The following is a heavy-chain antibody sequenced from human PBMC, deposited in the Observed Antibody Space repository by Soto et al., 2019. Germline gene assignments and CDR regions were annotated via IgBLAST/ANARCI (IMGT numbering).Heavy chain of an antibody. Sequence: EVQLLESGGGLVQPGGSLRLSCAASGFTFSSYAMSWVRQAPGKGLEWVSAISGSGGSTYYADSVKGRFTISRDNSKNTLYLQMNSLRAEDTAVYYCARIWGDYGDYTSYHGMDVWGQGTTVTVSS. D-gene: IGHD4-17*01. CDR3: ARIWGDYGDYTSYHGMDV. V-gene: IGHV3-23*01. CDR2: ISGSGGST. CDR1: GFTFSSYA. J-gene: IGHJ6*02.